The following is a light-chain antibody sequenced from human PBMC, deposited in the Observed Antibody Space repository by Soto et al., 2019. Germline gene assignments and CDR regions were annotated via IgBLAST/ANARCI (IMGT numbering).Light chain of an antibody. CDR2: DAS. V-gene: IGKV3-15*01. J-gene: IGKJ5*01. CDR3: QQYNNWPIT. CDR1: QSVSGD. Sequence: EIVLTRSPATLSVSPGERATLSYRASQSVSGDLAWYHHKPGQAPRLLIYDASTRALDTPARFAGSGSGTEFTLTISSLQSEDFAVYFCQQYNNWPITFGQGTRLEIK.